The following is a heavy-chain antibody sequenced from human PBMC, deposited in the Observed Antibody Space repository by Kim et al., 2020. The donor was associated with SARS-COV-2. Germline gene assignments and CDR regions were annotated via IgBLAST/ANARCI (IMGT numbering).Heavy chain of an antibody. V-gene: IGHV3-7*03. J-gene: IGHJ2*01. CDR2: IKHDGGEK. CDR1: GFSFSSYW. CDR3: ARKFTTSWYENWYFDL. D-gene: IGHD6-13*01. Sequence: GSLRLSCAASGFSFSSYWMGWVRQAPGKGLAWVANIKHDGGEKYYVDSVKGRFSISRDNAKNSLYLQMNSLRAEDTAVYYCARKFTTSWYENWYFDLWGRGTLVTVSS.